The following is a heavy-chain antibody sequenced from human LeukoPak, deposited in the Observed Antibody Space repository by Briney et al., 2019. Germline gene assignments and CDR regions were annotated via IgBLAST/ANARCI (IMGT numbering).Heavy chain of an antibody. Sequence: PGGSMRLSCAASGFTFDDYGMSWVRQAPGKGLEWVSGINWNGGSTGYADSVKGRFTISRDNAKNSLYLQMNSLRAEDTAVYYCARDPYSSGWYDYWGQGTLVTVSS. CDR1: GFTFDDYG. J-gene: IGHJ4*02. D-gene: IGHD6-19*01. CDR3: ARDPYSSGWYDY. CDR2: INWNGGST. V-gene: IGHV3-20*04.